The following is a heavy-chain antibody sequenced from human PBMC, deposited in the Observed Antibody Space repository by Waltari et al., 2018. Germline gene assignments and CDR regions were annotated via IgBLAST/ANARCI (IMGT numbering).Heavy chain of an antibody. V-gene: IGHV3-23*01. CDR2: ISRGGGST. CDR1: GFTFSSYA. CDR3: AKGAYSGYNLYWYFDL. J-gene: IGHJ2*01. Sequence: EVQLLESGGGLVQPGGSLRLSCAASGFTFSSYAMSWVRQAPGKGWEWVAAISRGGGSTYYADSVKGRFTISRDSSKNTLYLQMNSLRAEDTAVYYCAKGAYSGYNLYWYFDLWGRSTVVTVSS. D-gene: IGHD5-12*01.